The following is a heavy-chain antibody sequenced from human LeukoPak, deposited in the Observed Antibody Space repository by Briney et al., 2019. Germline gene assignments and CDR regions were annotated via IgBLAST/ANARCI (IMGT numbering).Heavy chain of an antibody. Sequence: PGGSLRLSCAASGFTFSSYEMNWVRQAPGKGLEWVSYISSSGKTIYYADSVKGRFTISRDNAKSSLSLQMNSLRAEDTAVYYCARGSAWTFDRWGQGTLVTVSS. D-gene: IGHD6-19*01. V-gene: IGHV3-48*03. J-gene: IGHJ4*02. CDR3: ARGSAWTFDR. CDR1: GFTFSSYE. CDR2: ISSSGKTI.